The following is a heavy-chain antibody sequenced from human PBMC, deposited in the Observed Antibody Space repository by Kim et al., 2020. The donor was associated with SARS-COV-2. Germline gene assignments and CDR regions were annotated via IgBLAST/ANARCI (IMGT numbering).Heavy chain of an antibody. CDR3: AKTREGLSGGHFDY. J-gene: IGHJ4*02. Sequence: GGSLRLSCAASGFTFSSYAMSWVRQAPGKGLEWVSVIYSGGSSTYYADSVKGRFTISRDNSKNTLYLQMNSLRAEDTAVYYCAKTREGLSGGHFDYWGQGTLVTVS. CDR2: IYSGGSST. D-gene: IGHD3-10*01. V-gene: IGHV3-23*03. CDR1: GFTFSSYA.